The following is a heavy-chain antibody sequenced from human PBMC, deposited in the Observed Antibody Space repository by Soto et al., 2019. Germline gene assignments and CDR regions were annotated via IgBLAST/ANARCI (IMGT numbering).Heavy chain of an antibody. Sequence: EVQLVESGGGLVQPGGSLRLSCAASGFTVSSNYMNWVRQAPGKGLEWVSIIYSGGNTYYADYVRSRFTSARDNSKNTLDRQMNSLRAEDTALYYCARDLGGWDDAFDIGGRGTMVTVTS. CDR1: GFTVSSNY. J-gene: IGHJ3*02. CDR3: ARDLGGWDDAFDI. D-gene: IGHD1-26*01. V-gene: IGHV3-66*01. CDR2: IYSGGNT.